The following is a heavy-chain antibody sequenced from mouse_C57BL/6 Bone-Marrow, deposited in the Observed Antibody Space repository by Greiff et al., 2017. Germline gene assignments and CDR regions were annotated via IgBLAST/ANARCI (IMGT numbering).Heavy chain of an antibody. D-gene: IGHD1-1*01. CDR1: GFTFSDFY. J-gene: IGHJ1*03. CDR2: SRNKANDYTT. V-gene: IGHV7-1*01. CDR3: ARDSHYGSSSLYWYFDV. Sequence: EVKLVESGGGLVQSGRSLRLSCATSGFTFSDFYMEWVRQAPGKGLEWIAASRNKANDYTTEYSASVKGRFIVSRDTSQSILYLQMIALKAEDTAIYYCARDSHYGSSSLYWYFDVWGTGTTVTVSS.